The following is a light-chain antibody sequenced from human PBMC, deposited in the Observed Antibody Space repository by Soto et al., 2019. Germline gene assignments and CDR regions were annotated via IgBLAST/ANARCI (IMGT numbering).Light chain of an antibody. Sequence: QSVLTQPPSVSVAPGQKVTISCSGSNSNVGTTYVSWYQHVPGTAPKLIIYEDHKRHSGIPDRFSGSKSATSATLGITGLQTGDEAYYYCAAWDRSLRTGVFGGGTKVTVL. CDR2: EDH. V-gene: IGLV1-51*01. J-gene: IGLJ2*01. CDR1: NSNVGTTY. CDR3: AAWDRSLRTGV.